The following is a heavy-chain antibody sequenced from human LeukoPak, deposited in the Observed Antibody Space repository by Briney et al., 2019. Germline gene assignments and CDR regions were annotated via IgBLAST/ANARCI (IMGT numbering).Heavy chain of an antibody. CDR2: IDWDDDK. CDR1: GGSISSSSYY. V-gene: IGHV2-70*11. D-gene: IGHD4-17*01. Sequence: TLSLTCTVSGGSISSSSYYWGWIRQPPGKALEWLARIDWDDDKYYSTSLKTRLTISKDTSKNQVVLTMTNMDPVDTATYYCARSVYGDYVVAAFDIWGQGTMVTVSS. J-gene: IGHJ3*02. CDR3: ARSVYGDYVVAAFDI.